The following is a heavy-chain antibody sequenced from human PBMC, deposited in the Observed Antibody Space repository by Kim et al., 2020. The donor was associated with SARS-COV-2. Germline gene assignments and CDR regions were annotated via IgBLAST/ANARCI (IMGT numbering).Heavy chain of an antibody. CDR1: GFTVSSSD. J-gene: IGHJ4*02. D-gene: IGHD5-18*01. Sequence: GGSLRLSCEASGFTVSSSDMNWVRQAPGKGLEWVSIIYRGGNTYYADPVKGRFTITRDNSKNTPFLQMNSLRAADTAVYYCARRIPPSGVLDYWGQGTLVTLSS. V-gene: IGHV3-66*02. CDR2: IYRGGNT. CDR3: ARRIPPSGVLDY.